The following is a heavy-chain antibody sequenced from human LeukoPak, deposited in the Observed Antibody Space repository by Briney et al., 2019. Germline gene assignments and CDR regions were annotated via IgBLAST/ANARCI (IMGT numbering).Heavy chain of an antibody. V-gene: IGHV4-34*01. Sequence: SETLSLTCAVYGGSFSGYYWSWIRQPPGKGLEWIGEINHSGSTNYNPSLKSRVTISVDTSKNQFSLKLSSVTAADTAVYYCARGVDRFDWLLYLVQYPSYYFDYWGQGTLVTVSS. D-gene: IGHD3-9*01. J-gene: IGHJ4*02. CDR2: INHSGST. CDR3: ARGVDRFDWLLYLVQYPSYYFDY. CDR1: GGSFSGYY.